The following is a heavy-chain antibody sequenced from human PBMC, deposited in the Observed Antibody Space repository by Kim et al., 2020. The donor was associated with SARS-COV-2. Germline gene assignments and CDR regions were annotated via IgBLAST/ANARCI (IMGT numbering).Heavy chain of an antibody. CDR3: TTDQFQWTYYYDSSGNQYYYYGMDV. CDR2: IKSKTDGGTT. CDR1: GFTFSNAW. D-gene: IGHD3-22*01. J-gene: IGHJ6*02. V-gene: IGHV3-15*01. Sequence: GGSLRLSCAASGFTFSNAWMSWVRQAPGKGLEWVGRIKSKTDGGTTDYAAPVKGRFTISRDDSKNTLYLQMNSLKTEDTAVYYCTTDQFQWTYYYDSSGNQYYYYGMDVWGQGTTVTVSS.